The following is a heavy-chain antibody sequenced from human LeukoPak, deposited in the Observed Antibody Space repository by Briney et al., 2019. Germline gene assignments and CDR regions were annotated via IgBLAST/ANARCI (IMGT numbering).Heavy chain of an antibody. CDR3: ATASPQMVRGVIGYYYGMDV. CDR2: FDPEDGEI. V-gene: IGHV1-24*01. D-gene: IGHD3-10*01. CDR1: GYTLTELS. J-gene: IGHJ6*02. Sequence: ASVKVSCKVSGYTLTELSMHWVRQAPGKGLEWMGGFDPEDGEIFYAQKFQGRVTTTEDTSTDTSYMELSSLRSEDTAVYYCATASPQMVRGVIGYYYGMDVWGQGTTVTVSS.